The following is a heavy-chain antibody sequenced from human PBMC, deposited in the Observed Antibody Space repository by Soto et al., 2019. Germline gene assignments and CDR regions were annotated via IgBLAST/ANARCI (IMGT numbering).Heavy chain of an antibody. CDR3: AKDGLVVVVAATLRYGGDFQH. CDR2: ISGSGGST. Sequence: EVQLLESGGGLVQPGGSLRLSCAASGFTFSSYAMSWVRQAPGKGLEWVSAISGSGGSTYYADSVKGRFTISRDNSKTTLYVQMNSRRSEDTAVYYCAKDGLVVVVAATLRYGGDFQHWGQGTLVTVSS. D-gene: IGHD2-15*01. J-gene: IGHJ1*01. CDR1: GFTFSSYA. V-gene: IGHV3-23*01.